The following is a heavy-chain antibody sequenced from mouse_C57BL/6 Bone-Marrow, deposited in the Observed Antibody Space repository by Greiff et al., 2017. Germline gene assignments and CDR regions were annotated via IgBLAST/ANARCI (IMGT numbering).Heavy chain of an antibody. CDR2: IYPRSGNT. D-gene: IGHD1-1*01. J-gene: IGHJ2*01. CDR3: ARLLRWGVYFDY. Sequence: VQLQQSGAELARPGASVKLSCKASGYTFTSYGISWVKQRTGQGLEWIGEIYPRSGNTYYNEKFKGKATLTADKSSSTAYMELRSLTSEDSAVYFCARLLRWGVYFDYWGQGTTLTVSS. CDR1: GYTFTSYG. V-gene: IGHV1-81*01.